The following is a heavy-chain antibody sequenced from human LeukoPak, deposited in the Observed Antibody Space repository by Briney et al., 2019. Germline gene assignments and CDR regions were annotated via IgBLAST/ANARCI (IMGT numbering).Heavy chain of an antibody. V-gene: IGHV4-59*01. Sequence: KPSETLSLTCTVSGGSISSYYWSWIRQPPGKGLEWIGYIYYSGSTNYSPSLKSRVTISVDTSKNQFSLKLSSVTAADTAVYYCARAADSTHFDYWGQGTLVTVSS. CDR2: IYYSGST. CDR1: GGSISSYY. D-gene: IGHD3-22*01. CDR3: ARAADSTHFDY. J-gene: IGHJ4*02.